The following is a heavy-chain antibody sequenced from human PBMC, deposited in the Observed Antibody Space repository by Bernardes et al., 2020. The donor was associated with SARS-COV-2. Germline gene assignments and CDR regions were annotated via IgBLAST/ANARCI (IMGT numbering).Heavy chain of an antibody. J-gene: IGHJ4*02. CDR3: ARVGYSSSLSPIDC. Sequence: SEPLSLTCTVSGGSISSYYWSWIRQPPGKGLEWIGYIYYSGSTNYNPSLKSRVTISVDTSKNQFSLKLSSVTAADTAVYYCARVGYSSSLSPIDCWGQGTLVTVSS. CDR1: GGSISSYY. D-gene: IGHD6-13*01. CDR2: IYYSGST. V-gene: IGHV4-59*01.